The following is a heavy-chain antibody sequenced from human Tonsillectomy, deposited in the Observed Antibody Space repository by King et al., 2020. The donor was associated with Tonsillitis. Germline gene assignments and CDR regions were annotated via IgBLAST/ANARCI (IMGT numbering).Heavy chain of an antibody. V-gene: IGHV4-39*01. CDR1: GGSITNTIYY. CDR3: ARQTPETTSAGSDI. D-gene: IGHD1-14*01. J-gene: IGHJ3*02. Sequence: QLQESGPGLVKPSETLSLTCTVSGGSITNTIYYWGWIRQPPGKGLEWIATVHYGGNVYYNPSLKSRVTISVDTSKSQFSLKLNSVTAADTAVYFCARQTPETTSAGSDIWGQGTMVTVSS. CDR2: VHYGGNV.